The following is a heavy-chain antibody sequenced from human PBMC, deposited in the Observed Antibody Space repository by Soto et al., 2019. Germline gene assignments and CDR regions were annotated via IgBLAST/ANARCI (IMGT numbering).Heavy chain of an antibody. D-gene: IGHD3-9*01. CDR1: GFTFSNYA. CDR3: ARLNYDILDAFDY. Sequence: GGSLRLSCVGSGFTFSNYAMSWVRQAPGKGLEWVSVIYTSGDTYYADSVKGRFTISRDNSKNTLYLQMNIVRAEDTAVYYCARLNYDILDAFDYWGQGTLVNVSS. CDR2: IYTSGDT. V-gene: IGHV3-66*01. J-gene: IGHJ4*02.